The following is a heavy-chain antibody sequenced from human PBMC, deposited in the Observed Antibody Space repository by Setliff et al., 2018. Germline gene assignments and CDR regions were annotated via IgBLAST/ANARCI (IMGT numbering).Heavy chain of an antibody. V-gene: IGHV4-59*12. CDR2: ISDSGYT. CDR3: AREYVVISFVRNTHSHYGMDV. CDR1: GGSISNYY. Sequence: SETLSLTCIVSGGSISNYYWSWIRQPPGKGLEWIGYISDSGYTNYNPALKSRVTISVDMSKNQFSMKLTSVTAADTAVYFCAREYVVISFVRNTHSHYGMDVWGQGTTVTVS. J-gene: IGHJ6*02. D-gene: IGHD2-21*01.